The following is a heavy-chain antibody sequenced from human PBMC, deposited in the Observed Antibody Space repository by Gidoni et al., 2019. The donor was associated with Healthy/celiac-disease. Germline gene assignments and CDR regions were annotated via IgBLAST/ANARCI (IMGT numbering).Heavy chain of an antibody. D-gene: IGHD2-2*01. CDR2: IYYSGST. J-gene: IGHJ6*03. CDR3: ASTYCSSTSCYGRNYYYYMDV. Sequence: QVQLQESGPGLVKPSETLSLTCTVSGGSISSYYWSWIRQPPGKGLEWIGYIYYSGSTNYNPSLKSRVTISVDTSKNQFSLKLSSVTAADTAVYYCASTYCSSTSCYGRNYYYYMDVWGKGTTVTVSS. V-gene: IGHV4-59*01. CDR1: GGSISSYY.